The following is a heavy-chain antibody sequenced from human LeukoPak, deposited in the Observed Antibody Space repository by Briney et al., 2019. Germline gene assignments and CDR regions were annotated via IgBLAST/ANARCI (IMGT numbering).Heavy chain of an antibody. CDR2: ISAYNGNT. V-gene: IGHV1-18*01. CDR3: ARVNYYGSGSYYDYYYYMDV. J-gene: IGHJ6*03. D-gene: IGHD3-10*01. CDR1: GYTFTSYG. Sequence: GASVKVSCKASGYTFTSYGISWVRQAPGQGLEWMRWISAYNGNTNYAQKLQGRVTMTTDTSTSTACMELRSLRSDDTAVYYCARVNYYGSGSYYDYYYYMDVWGKGTTVTVSS.